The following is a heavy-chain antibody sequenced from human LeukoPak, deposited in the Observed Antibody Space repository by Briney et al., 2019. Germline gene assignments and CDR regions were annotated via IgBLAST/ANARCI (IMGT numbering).Heavy chain of an antibody. CDR3: AKIIEQQLATTDDY. D-gene: IGHD6-13*01. J-gene: IGHJ4*02. CDR2: IRYDGSNK. V-gene: IGHV3-30*02. Sequence: GGSLRLSCAASGFTFSSYGMHWVRQAPGKGLEWVAFIRYDGSNKYYADSVKGRFTISRDNSKNTLYLQMNSLRAEDTAVYYCAKIIEQQLATTDDYWGQGTLATVSS. CDR1: GFTFSSYG.